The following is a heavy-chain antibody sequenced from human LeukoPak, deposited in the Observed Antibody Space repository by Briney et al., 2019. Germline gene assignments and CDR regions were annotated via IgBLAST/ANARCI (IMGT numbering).Heavy chain of an antibody. CDR2: IYHSGST. CDR3: ARALSYYYYGMDV. Sequence: SETLSLTCAVSGGSISSGGYSWSWIRQPPGKGLEWIGYIYHSGSTYYNPSLKSRVTVSVDRSKNQFSLKLSSVTAADTAVYYCARALSYYYYGMDVWGQGTTVTVSS. CDR1: GGSISSGGYS. J-gene: IGHJ6*02. V-gene: IGHV4-30-2*01.